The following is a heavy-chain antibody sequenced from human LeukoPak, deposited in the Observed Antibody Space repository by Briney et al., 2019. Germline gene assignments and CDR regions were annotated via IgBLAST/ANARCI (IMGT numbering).Heavy chain of an antibody. CDR1: GGSFSGYY. J-gene: IGHJ2*01. CDR2: ISHSRST. D-gene: IGHD5-12*01. CDR3: ARALVRATMVWYFDL. Sequence: SETLSLTCAVSGGSFSGYYWSWIRQPPGKGLEWIGEISHSRSTNYSPSLTSRVTISVDTSKNQFSLNLSSVTAADTAVYYCARALVRATMVWYFDLWGRGTLVTVSS. V-gene: IGHV4-34*01.